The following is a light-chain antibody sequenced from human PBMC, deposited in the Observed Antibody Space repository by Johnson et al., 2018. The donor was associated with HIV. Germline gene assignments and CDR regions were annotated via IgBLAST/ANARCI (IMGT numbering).Light chain of an antibody. J-gene: IGLJ1*01. V-gene: IGLV1-51*02. CDR2: EKN. Sequence: HSVLTQPPSVSAAPGQKVTISCSGSSSNIGYHYVSWYQQVPGTAPKLLIYEKNKRPSGIPDRFSASMSGTSATLDITGLQTGDEGDYYCGAWDSSLGAHYVFGTGTRVTVL. CDR3: GAWDSSLGAHYV. CDR1: SSNIGYHY.